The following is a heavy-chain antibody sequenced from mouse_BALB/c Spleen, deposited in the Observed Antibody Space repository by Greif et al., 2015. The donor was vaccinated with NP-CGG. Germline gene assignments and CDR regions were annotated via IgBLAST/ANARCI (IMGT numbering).Heavy chain of an antibody. V-gene: IGHV1-84*02. D-gene: IGHD4-1*01. Sequence: LVESGPELVKPGASVKISCKASGYTFTDYYINWVKQKPGQGLEWIGWIYPGSGNTKYNEKFKGKATLTVDTSSSPAYMQLSSLTSEDTAVYFCARRTGTEAMDYWGQGTSVTVSS. CDR3: ARRTGTEAMDY. J-gene: IGHJ4*01. CDR2: IYPGSGNT. CDR1: GYTFTDYY.